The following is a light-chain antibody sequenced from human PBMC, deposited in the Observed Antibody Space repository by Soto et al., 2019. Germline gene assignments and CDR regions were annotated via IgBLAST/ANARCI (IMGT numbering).Light chain of an antibody. J-gene: IGLJ3*02. CDR3: SSYAATDNLV. CDR1: SSDIGGYNY. Sequence: QSALTQPHSASGSPGQSVTLSCTGTSSDIGGYNYVSWYQQHPGKAPKLVIYEVTKRPSGVPDRFSGSPSGNTASLTVSGLQAEDEADYYCSSYAATDNLVFGGGTKVTVL. CDR2: EVT. V-gene: IGLV2-8*01.